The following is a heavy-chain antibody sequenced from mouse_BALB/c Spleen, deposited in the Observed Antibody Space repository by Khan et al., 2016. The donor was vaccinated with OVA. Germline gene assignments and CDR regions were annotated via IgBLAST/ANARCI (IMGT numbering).Heavy chain of an antibody. Sequence: QVQLKESGPGLVAPSQSLSITCTVSGFSLTSYGVHWVRQPPGKGLEWLGVIWAGGSTNYNSALMSRLSISKDNTKGKVFLKRNSLQTDDTAMYYCARLEDIWGQGTTLTVSS. CDR2: IWAGGST. CDR1: GFSLTSYG. V-gene: IGHV2-9*02. D-gene: IGHD1-3*01. CDR3: ARLEDI. J-gene: IGHJ2*01.